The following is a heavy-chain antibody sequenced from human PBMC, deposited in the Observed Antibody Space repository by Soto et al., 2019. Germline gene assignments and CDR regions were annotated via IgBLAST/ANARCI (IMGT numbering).Heavy chain of an antibody. V-gene: IGHV3-23*01. J-gene: IGHJ6*02. CDR2: ISGSGGST. CDR1: GFTFSSYA. CDR3: SKDFYDSSGSYYYYYYYGMDV. D-gene: IGHD3-22*01. Sequence: GGSLRLSCAASGFTFSSYAMSWVRQAPGKGLEWVSAISGSGGSTYYADSVKGRFTISRDNSKNTLYLQMNSLRAEDTAVYYCSKDFYDSSGSYYYYYYYGMDVWGQGTTVTVSS.